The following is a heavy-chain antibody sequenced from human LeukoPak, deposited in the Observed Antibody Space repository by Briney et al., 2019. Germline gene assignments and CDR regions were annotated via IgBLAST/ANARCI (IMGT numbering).Heavy chain of an antibody. CDR3: ASMPSTEIYYFYYMDV. CDR2: ISANAVST. V-gene: IGHV3-23*01. Sequence: GRSLRLSCADSRFTFSSYTMNWGRQAPGEGLEWVSGISANAVSTYYADSVNGRFTISRDNSKNTLYLHMDRLGTEDTAVYYCASMPSTEIYYFYYMDVWGKGTTVTVSS. J-gene: IGHJ6*03. CDR1: RFTFSSYT. D-gene: IGHD2-2*01.